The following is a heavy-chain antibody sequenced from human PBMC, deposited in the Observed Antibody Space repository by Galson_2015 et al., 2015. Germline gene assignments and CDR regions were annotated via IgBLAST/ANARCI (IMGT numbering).Heavy chain of an antibody. D-gene: IGHD2-2*02. CDR3: ARPYCSSTSCYTP. CDR1: GFTFSSYW. V-gene: IGHV3-7*01. Sequence: SLRLSCAASGFTFSSYWMSWVRQAPAKGLEWVANIKQDGSEKYYVDSVKGRFTISRDNAKNSLYLQMNSLRAEDTAVYYCARPYCSSTSCYTPSGQGTLVTVSS. CDR2: IKQDGSEK. J-gene: IGHJ5*02.